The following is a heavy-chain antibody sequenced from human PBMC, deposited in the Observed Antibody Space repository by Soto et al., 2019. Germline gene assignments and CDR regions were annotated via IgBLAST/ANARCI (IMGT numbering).Heavy chain of an antibody. D-gene: IGHD3-10*01. V-gene: IGHV4-59*12. CDR2: IYYSGST. CDR3: ARGSGVWGVMRPYYYYGIDV. Sequence: SETLSLACTVSGGSISSYYWSWIRQPPGKGQEWIGYIYYSGSTNYNPSLKSRVTISVDTSKNQFSLKLSSVTAADTAVYYCARGSGVWGVMRPYYYYGIDVWAQGTTVTVSS. CDR1: GGSISSYY. J-gene: IGHJ6*02.